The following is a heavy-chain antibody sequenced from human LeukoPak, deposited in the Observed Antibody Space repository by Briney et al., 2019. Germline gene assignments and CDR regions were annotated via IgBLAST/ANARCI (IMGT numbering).Heavy chain of an antibody. CDR2: INPNSGGT. V-gene: IGHV1-2*02. Sequence: GASVKVSCKASGYTFTGYYMHWVRQGPGQGLEWMGWINPNSGGTNYAQKFQGRVTMTRDTSISTAYMELSRLRSDDTAVYYCARHLRRAARPLYYFDYWGQGTLVTVSS. CDR3: ARHLRRAARPLYYFDY. D-gene: IGHD6-6*01. J-gene: IGHJ4*02. CDR1: GYTFTGYY.